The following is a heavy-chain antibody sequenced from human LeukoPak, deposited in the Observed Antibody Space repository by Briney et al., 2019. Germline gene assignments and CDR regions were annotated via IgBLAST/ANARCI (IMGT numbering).Heavy chain of an antibody. J-gene: IGHJ4*02. D-gene: IGHD6-19*01. V-gene: IGHV1-8*01. CDR3: ARGRAIAVAGRRRAGDY. Sequence: ASVKVSCKASGYTFTSYDINWVRQATGQGLEWMGWMNPNSGNTGYAQKFQGRVTMTRNTSISTAYMELSSLRSEDTAVYYCARGRAIAVAGRRRAGDYWDQGTLVTVSS. CDR1: GYTFTSYD. CDR2: MNPNSGNT.